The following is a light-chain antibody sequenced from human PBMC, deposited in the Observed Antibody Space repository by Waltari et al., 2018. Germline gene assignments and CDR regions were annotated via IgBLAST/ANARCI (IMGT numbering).Light chain of an antibody. Sequence: QSALTQPPSASGSPGQSVTIPCTGTSSDIGTFNLFSWYLQYPGTAPKLLIYDVTQRPSGVSNRFSGSKSGNTASLTISGLQAEDEAIYYCCSYAGSRTWVFGGGAKLTVL. CDR2: DVT. J-gene: IGLJ3*02. CDR1: SSDIGTFNL. V-gene: IGLV2-23*02. CDR3: CSYAGSRTWV.